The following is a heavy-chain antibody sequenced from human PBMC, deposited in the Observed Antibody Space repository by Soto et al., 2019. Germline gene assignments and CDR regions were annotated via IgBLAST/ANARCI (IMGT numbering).Heavy chain of an antibody. Sequence: SETLSLTCAVYGGSFSGYYWSWIRQPPGKGLEWIGEINHSGSTNYNPSLKSRVTISVDTSKNQFSLKLSSVTAADTAVYYCARGRGYYDILTGYYPYYYYGMDVWGQGTTVTV. D-gene: IGHD3-9*01. V-gene: IGHV4-34*01. CDR3: ARGRGYYDILTGYYPYYYYGMDV. CDR1: GGSFSGYY. J-gene: IGHJ6*02. CDR2: INHSGST.